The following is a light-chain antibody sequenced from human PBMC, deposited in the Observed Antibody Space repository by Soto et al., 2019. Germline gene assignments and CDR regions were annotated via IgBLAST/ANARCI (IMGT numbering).Light chain of an antibody. J-gene: IGLJ3*02. Sequence: QAVVTQEPSFSVSPGGTVTLTCGLSSGSVSTSYYPSWYQQTPGQAPRTLIYSTNTRSSGVPDRFSGSILGNKAALTITGAQADDESDYYCVLYMGSRGVFGGGTQLTVL. CDR2: STN. CDR3: VLYMGSRGV. V-gene: IGLV8-61*01. CDR1: SGSVSTSYY.